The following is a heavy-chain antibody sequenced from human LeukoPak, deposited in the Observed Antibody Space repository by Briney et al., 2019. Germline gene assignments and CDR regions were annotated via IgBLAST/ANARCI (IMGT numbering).Heavy chain of an antibody. J-gene: IGHJ4*02. CDR2: IIPILGVV. Sequence: SVKVSCRASGGTFNNYGFNWVRQAPGQGLEWMARIIPILGVVSYAQKFKGRVTLTADTSTTTAYIELSSLKSEDTAVYFCARDKDSYGPGSTVGYWGQGTLVTVSS. D-gene: IGHD3-10*01. CDR1: GGTFNNYG. V-gene: IGHV1-69*04. CDR3: ARDKDSYGPGSTVGY.